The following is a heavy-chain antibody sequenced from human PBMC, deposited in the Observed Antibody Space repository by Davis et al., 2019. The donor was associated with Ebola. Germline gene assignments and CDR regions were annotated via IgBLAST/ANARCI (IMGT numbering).Heavy chain of an antibody. CDR3: TRALYAAAAGRVFNWFDP. Sequence: PGGSLRLSCAASGFTFSSYGMHWVRQAPGKGLEWVAVIWYDGSNKYYADSVKGRFTISRDNSKNTLYLQMNSLRAEDTAVYYCTRALYAAAAGRVFNWFDPWGQGTLVTVSS. CDR1: GFTFSSYG. CDR2: IWYDGSNK. J-gene: IGHJ5*02. V-gene: IGHV3-33*01. D-gene: IGHD6-13*01.